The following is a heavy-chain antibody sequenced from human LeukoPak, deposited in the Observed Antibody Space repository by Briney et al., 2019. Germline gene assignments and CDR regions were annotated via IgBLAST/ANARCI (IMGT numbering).Heavy chain of an antibody. Sequence: SETLSLTCTVSSGSISSYYWTWIRQPPGKGLEWIGNIYYSGSTKYNPSLKSRVTISVDTSKNQFSLKLSSVTAADTAVYYCAREENAFDIWGQGTMVTVSS. CDR1: SGSISSYY. V-gene: IGHV4-59*01. J-gene: IGHJ3*02. CDR3: AREENAFDI. CDR2: IYYSGST.